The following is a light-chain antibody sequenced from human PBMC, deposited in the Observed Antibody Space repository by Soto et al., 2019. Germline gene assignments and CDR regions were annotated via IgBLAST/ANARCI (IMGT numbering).Light chain of an antibody. CDR3: CSYATSDTLL. Sequence: QSVLTQPASVSGSPGQSITISCTGTSSDVGFYNLVSWYHQYPGKAPKLILYAGTKRPSGLSTRFSGAMSGSTASLTISGLQAEDEGNCYCCSYATSDTLLFGGGTKLTVL. CDR1: SSDVGFYNL. CDR2: AGT. V-gene: IGLV2-23*01. J-gene: IGLJ2*01.